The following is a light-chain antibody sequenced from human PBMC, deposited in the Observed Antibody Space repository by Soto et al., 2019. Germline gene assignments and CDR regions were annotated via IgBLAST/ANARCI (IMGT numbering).Light chain of an antibody. CDR1: QSVSSY. CDR3: QQRSNWPPKLT. J-gene: IGKJ4*01. Sequence: EIVLTQSPATLSLSPGERATLSCRASQSVSSYLAWYQQKPGQAPRLLIYDASNRATGIPTRFSGSGSGTDFTLTISSLEPEDFAVYSCQQRSNWPPKLTFGGGTKVEIK. CDR2: DAS. V-gene: IGKV3-11*01.